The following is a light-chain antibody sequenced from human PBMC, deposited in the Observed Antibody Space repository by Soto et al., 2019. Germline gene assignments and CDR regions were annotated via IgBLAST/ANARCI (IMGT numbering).Light chain of an antibody. CDR2: AAS. CDR1: QGISNY. V-gene: IGKV1-27*01. Sequence: DIQITPSPSSLSASVGDRVTITSRASQGISNYLAWYQQKPGKVPKLLIYAASTLQSGVPSRFSGSGSGTDFTLTISSLQPEDVATYYCQKYNSAPLTFGQRTKVE. J-gene: IGKJ1*01. CDR3: QKYNSAPLT.